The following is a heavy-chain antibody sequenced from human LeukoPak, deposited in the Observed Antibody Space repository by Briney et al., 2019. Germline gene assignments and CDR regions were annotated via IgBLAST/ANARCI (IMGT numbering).Heavy chain of an antibody. Sequence: ASVKVSCKASGYTFTSYAMHWVRQAPGQRFEWMGWINAGNGNTKYSQKFQGRVTTTRDTSASTAYMELSSLRSEDTAVYYCARDGDYVLPFQHWGQGTLVTVSS. V-gene: IGHV1-3*01. CDR1: GYTFTSYA. CDR2: INAGNGNT. D-gene: IGHD2-21*02. CDR3: ARDGDYVLPFQH. J-gene: IGHJ1*01.